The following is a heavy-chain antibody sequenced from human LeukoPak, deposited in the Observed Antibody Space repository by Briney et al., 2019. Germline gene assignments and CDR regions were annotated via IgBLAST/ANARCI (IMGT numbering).Heavy chain of an antibody. CDR2: IYHSGST. V-gene: IGHV4-4*02. CDR1: GGSIGSSNW. J-gene: IGHJ6*03. CDR3: AGAGQWRYYYYMDV. Sequence: SETLSLTCAVSGGSIGSSNWWSWVRQPPGKGLEWIGEIYHSGSTNYNPSLKSRVTISVDKSKNQFSLKLSSVTAADTAVYYCAGAGQWRYYYYMDVWGKGTTVTVSS. D-gene: IGHD6-19*01.